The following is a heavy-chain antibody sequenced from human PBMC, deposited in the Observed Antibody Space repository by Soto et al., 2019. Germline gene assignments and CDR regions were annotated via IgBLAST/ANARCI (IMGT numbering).Heavy chain of an antibody. CDR1: GFTFSSYS. J-gene: IGHJ4*02. D-gene: IGHD3-3*01. V-gene: IGHV3-21*01. CDR2: ISSSSSYI. Sequence: GGSLRLSCAASGFTFSSYSMNWVRQAPGKGLEWVSSISSSSSYIYYADSVKGRFTISRDNAKNSLYLQMTSLRAEDTAVYYCARDQRVWSGSGQDKLGGQGTLVTVSS. CDR3: ARDQRVWSGSGQDKL.